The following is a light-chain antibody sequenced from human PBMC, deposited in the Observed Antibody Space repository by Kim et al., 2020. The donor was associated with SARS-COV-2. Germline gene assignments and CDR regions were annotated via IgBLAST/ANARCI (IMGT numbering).Light chain of an antibody. CDR2: AKN. CDR1: GLRTFY. CDR3: NSRDTNSDRWV. V-gene: IGLV3-19*01. J-gene: IGLJ3*02. Sequence: SSELTQDPAVSVALGQTVRITCQGDGLRTFYASWYQQKPRQTPILLIYAKNRRPSVIPDRFSGSRSGDTASLTITGVQAEDEADYYCNSRDTNSDRWVFG.